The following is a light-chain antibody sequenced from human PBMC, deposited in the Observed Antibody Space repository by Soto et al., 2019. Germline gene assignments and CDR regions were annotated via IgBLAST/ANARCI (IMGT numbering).Light chain of an antibody. CDR2: DAS. Sequence: DIQMTLSPSSLSASVGDRVTSTCQASLDISNYLNWYQQKPGKAPNLLIYDASSLETGIPSRFSGSGSGTYITFTISSLQPEDIATYYCQQYANLPGVGPGTKVDIK. V-gene: IGKV1-33*01. J-gene: IGKJ3*01. CDR1: LDISNY. CDR3: QQYANLPG.